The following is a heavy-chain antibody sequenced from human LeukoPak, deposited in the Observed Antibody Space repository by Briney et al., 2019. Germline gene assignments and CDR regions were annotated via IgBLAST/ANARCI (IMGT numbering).Heavy chain of an antibody. CDR3: ARGWNSGYDQTFDY. J-gene: IGHJ4*02. CDR2: INHSGST. D-gene: IGHD5-12*01. V-gene: IGHV4-34*01. Sequence: SETLSLTCAVYGGSFSGCYWSWIRQPPGKGLEWIGEINHSGSTNYNPSLKSRVTISVDTSKNQFSLKLSSVTAADTAVYYCARGWNSGYDQTFDYWGQGTLVTVSS. CDR1: GGSFSGCY.